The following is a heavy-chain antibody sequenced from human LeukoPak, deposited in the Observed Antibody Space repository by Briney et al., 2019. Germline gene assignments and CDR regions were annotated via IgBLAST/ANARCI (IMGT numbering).Heavy chain of an antibody. CDR2: INPNSGGT. Sequence: WASVKVSFKASGYTFTGYYMHWVRQAPGQGLEWMGWINPNSGGTNYAQKFQGWVTMTRDTSISTAYMELSRLRSDDTAVYYCAIPLGRYYYGSGSFSDAFDIWGRGTMVTVSS. J-gene: IGHJ3*02. CDR1: GYTFTGYY. D-gene: IGHD3-10*01. V-gene: IGHV1-2*04. CDR3: AIPLGRYYYGSGSFSDAFDI.